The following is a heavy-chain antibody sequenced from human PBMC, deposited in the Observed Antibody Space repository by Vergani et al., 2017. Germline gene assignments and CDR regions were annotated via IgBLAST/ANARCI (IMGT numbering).Heavy chain of an antibody. CDR3: AKANPRNSGYDYLYYYHAMDV. CDR1: GLTFTAHS. J-gene: IGHJ6*02. CDR2: INSDSNYK. D-gene: IGHD5-12*01. V-gene: IGHV3-21*01. Sequence: EVQLVESGGGLVKPGGSLRLSCAASGLTFTAHSMNWVRQAPGKGLEWVSSINSDSNYKYYADSVRGRFTISRDNAKKSLDLQMNSLRAEDTAVYYCAKANPRNSGYDYLYYYHAMDVWGQGTTVTVSS.